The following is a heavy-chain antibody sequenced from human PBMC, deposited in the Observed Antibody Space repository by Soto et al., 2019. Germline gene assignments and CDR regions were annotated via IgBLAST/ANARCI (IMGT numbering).Heavy chain of an antibody. CDR1: GFSLSTTGVG. J-gene: IGHJ5*02. V-gene: IGHV2-5*02. CDR3: AQRLPHYGLGRERGNLFDP. CDR2: IYWDDDK. Sequence: QITLKESGPTLVRPTQTLTLTCTFSGFSLSTTGVGVGWIRQPPGKALEWLALIYWDDDKRYSPSLKSRLTITKDTSKNEVILTMTNMDPVDTARYYCAQRLPHYGLGRERGNLFDPWGQGTLVTFSS. D-gene: IGHD3-10*01.